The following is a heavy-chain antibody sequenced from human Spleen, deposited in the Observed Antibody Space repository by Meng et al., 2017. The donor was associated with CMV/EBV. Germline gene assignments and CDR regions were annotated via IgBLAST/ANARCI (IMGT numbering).Heavy chain of an antibody. CDR1: GFTFSTYS. Sequence: GESLKISCSGSGFTFSTYSMNWVRQGPGKGLEWLASISSSSSYICYADSVKGRFTISRDNAKNSLFLQMNSLRAEDTAVYYCARDKSSVSQWGGYHYYGMDLWGQGTTVTVSS. V-gene: IGHV3-21*01. CDR3: ARDKSSVSQWGGYHYYGMDL. CDR2: ISSSSSYI. J-gene: IGHJ6*02. D-gene: IGHD3-22*01.